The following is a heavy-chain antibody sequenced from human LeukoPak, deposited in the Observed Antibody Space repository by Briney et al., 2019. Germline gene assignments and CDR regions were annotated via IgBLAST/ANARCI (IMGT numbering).Heavy chain of an antibody. CDR3: AKENSIVVVPAAPFFDY. J-gene: IGHJ4*02. CDR1: GFTVSSNY. Sequence: GGSVRLSCAASGFTVSSNYMSWVRQAPGKGLEWVSVIYSDGSTYNADSVKGRFTISRDNSKNTLYLQMNSLRAEDTAVYYCAKENSIVVVPAAPFFDYWGQGTLVTVSS. CDR2: IYSDGST. D-gene: IGHD2-2*01. V-gene: IGHV3-66*01.